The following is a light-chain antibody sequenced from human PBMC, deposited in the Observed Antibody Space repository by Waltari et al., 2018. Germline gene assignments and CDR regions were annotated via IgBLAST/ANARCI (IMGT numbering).Light chain of an antibody. CDR3: QQSYSTPRT. CDR2: LTS. Sequence: EIQMTQSPSSLSASVGDRITITCRASQSILTYLNWYQQKPGKAPDLLIYLTSILQSGVPSRFSGSGSGTDFTLTISSLQPEDFATYYCQQSYSTPRTFGQGTKVEFK. V-gene: IGKV1-39*01. CDR1: QSILTY. J-gene: IGKJ1*01.